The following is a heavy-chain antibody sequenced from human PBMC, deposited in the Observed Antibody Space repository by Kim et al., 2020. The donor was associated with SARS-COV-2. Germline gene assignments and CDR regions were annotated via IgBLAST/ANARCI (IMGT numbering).Heavy chain of an antibody. V-gene: IGHV3-21*01. CDR3: ATNRITMVRGVMDV. CDR1: GFTFSSYS. J-gene: IGHJ6*02. Sequence: GGSLRLSCAASGFTFSSYSMNWVRQAPGKGLEWVSSISSSSSYIYYADSVKGRFTISRDNAKNSLYLQMNSLRAEDTAVYYCATNRITMVRGVMDVWGQGTTVTVSS. D-gene: IGHD3-10*01. CDR2: ISSSSSYI.